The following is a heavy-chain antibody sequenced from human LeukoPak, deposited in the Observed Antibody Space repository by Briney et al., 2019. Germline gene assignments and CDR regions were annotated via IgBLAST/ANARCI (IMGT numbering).Heavy chain of an antibody. J-gene: IGHJ4*02. V-gene: IGHV2-5*02. D-gene: IGHD3-10*01. Sequence: SGPTLVNPTQTLTLTCTFSGFSLTTIGVGVGWIRQPPGKALECLGFIYWDDDKRYSPSLKSRVTITKDTSKDQVVLTMTNMESVDTATYFCAYLSIIRGEKYSFDYWGQGNLVTVSS. CDR2: IYWDDDK. CDR3: AYLSIIRGEKYSFDY. CDR1: GFSLTTIGVG.